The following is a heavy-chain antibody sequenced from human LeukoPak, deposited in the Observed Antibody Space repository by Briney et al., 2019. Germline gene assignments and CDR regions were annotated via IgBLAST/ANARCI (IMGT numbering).Heavy chain of an antibody. CDR3: ARVSSATVTTRLNYYYYMDV. CDR1: GGSISSYY. CDR2: IYTSGST. V-gene: IGHV4-4*07. Sequence: PSVTLSLTCTVSGGSISSYYWSWIRQPAGKGLEWIGRIYTSGSTNYNPSLKSRVTMSVDTSKNQFSLKLSSVTAADTAVYYCARVSSATVTTRLNYYYYMDVWGKGTTVTVSS. D-gene: IGHD4-17*01. J-gene: IGHJ6*03.